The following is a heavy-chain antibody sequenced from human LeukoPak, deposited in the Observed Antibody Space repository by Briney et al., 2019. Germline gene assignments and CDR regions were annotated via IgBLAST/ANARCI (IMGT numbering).Heavy chain of an antibody. Sequence: SVKVSCKGSGGTFISYAISWVRQARGQGLEWMGRIIPILGIATYAQKFQGRVTIPADKSTSTAYIELSSLRSEDTAVYYCARDGFYSCYDLGDYWGQGTLVTVSS. J-gene: IGHJ4*02. CDR2: IIPILGIA. CDR3: ARDGFYSCYDLGDY. V-gene: IGHV1-69*04. D-gene: IGHD5-12*01. CDR1: GGTFISYA.